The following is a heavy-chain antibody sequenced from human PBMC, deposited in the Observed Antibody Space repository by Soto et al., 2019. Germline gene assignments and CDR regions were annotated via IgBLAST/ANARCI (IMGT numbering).Heavy chain of an antibody. CDR1: GFSLSTSGMC. J-gene: IGHJ6*02. CDR2: IDWDDDK. CDR3: ARMKRRITIFGVVPYYYYGLAV. D-gene: IGHD3-3*01. Sequence: SGPTLVNPTQTLTLTCTFSGFSLSTSGMCVSWIRQPPGRALEWLALIDWDDDKYYSTSLKTRLTISKDTSKNQVVLTMTNMDPVDTATYYCARMKRRITIFGVVPYYYYGLAVWGQGTTVTVSS. V-gene: IGHV2-70*01.